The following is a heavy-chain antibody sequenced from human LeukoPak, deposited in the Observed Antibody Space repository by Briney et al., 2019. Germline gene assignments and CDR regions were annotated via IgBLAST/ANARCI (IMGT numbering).Heavy chain of an antibody. CDR2: LNPNIGGT. CDR3: ARALGVGFGQNAYYFDH. CDR1: GYTLTDYY. V-gene: IGHV1-2*06. Sequence: ASVKVSCKVSGYTLTDYYIHSVRQAPGQGLEWMGRLNPNIGGTNYAQKFQGRVTMTRDTSTDTAYMQLSSLRSTDTAVYFCARALGVGFGQNAYYFDHWGQGTLVTVSS. D-gene: IGHD1-26*01. J-gene: IGHJ4*02.